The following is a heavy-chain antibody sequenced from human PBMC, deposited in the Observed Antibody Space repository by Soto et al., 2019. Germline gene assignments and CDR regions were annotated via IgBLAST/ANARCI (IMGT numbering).Heavy chain of an antibody. CDR2: IYHSGST. V-gene: IGHV4-30-2*05. J-gene: IGHJ5*02. CDR3: ARETTMVRGGDWFDP. D-gene: IGHD3-10*01. Sequence: SETLSLTCAVSGGSISSGGYSWSWIRQPPGKGLEWIGYIYHSGSTYYNPSLKSRVTISVDTSKNQFSLKLSSVTAADTAVYYCARETTMVRGGDWFDPWGQRTLVTVSS. CDR1: GGSISSGGYS.